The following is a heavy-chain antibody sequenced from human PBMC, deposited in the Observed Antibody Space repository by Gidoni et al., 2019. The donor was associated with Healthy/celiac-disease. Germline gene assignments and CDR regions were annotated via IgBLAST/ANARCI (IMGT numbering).Heavy chain of an antibody. J-gene: IGHJ5*02. CDR2: ISSSSSYI. CDR3: ARDSTYYYDSSGYNWFDP. D-gene: IGHD3-22*01. CDR1: GFTFSSYS. Sequence: EVQLVESGGGLVKPGGSLRLSCAGSGFTFSSYSMNWVLQAPGKGLEWVSSISSSSSYIYYADSVKGRFTISRDNAKNSLYLQMNSLRAEDTAVDYCARDSTYYYDSSGYNWFDPWGQGTLVTVSS. V-gene: IGHV3-21*01.